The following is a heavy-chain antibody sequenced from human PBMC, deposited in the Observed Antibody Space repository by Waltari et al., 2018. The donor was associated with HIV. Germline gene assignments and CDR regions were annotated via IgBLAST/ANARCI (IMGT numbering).Heavy chain of an antibody. D-gene: IGHD2-21*02. J-gene: IGHJ4*02. V-gene: IGHV4-59*01. CDR1: GGSIGSYY. CDR2: IHYSGST. CDR3: ARGGVVTTYDY. Sequence: QVKLQESGPGLVKPSETLSLTCNVSGGSIGSYYWSWIRQPPGKGLEWIGYIHYSGSTNYNPSRKSRVTISVDTSKNQFSLNLTSVTAADTAVYYCARGGVVTTYDYWGQGTLVTVSS.